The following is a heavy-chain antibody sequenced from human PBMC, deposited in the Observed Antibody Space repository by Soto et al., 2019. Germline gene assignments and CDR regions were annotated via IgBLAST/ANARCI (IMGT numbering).Heavy chain of an antibody. Sequence: VGSLRLSCAASGFTFSNAWMNWVRQAPGKGLEWVGRIKSKTDGGTTDYAAPVKGRFTISRDDSKNTLYLQMNSLKTEDTAVYYCTRDYCSSTSCYDDYYYGMDVWGQGTTVTVS. J-gene: IGHJ6*02. CDR1: GFTFSNAW. CDR2: IKSKTDGGTT. D-gene: IGHD2-2*01. V-gene: IGHV3-15*07. CDR3: TRDYCSSTSCYDDYYYGMDV.